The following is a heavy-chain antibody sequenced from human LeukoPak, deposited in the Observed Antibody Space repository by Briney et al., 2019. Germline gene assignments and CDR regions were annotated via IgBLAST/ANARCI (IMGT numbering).Heavy chain of an antibody. J-gene: IGHJ5*02. CDR3: ARGYDLGTWFDP. V-gene: IGHV4-59*01. CDR1: GGSISSYY. CDR2: IYYSGST. Sequence: SETLSLTCTVSGGSISSYYWSWLRQPPGKGLEWIGYIYYSGSTNYNPSLKSRLTISVDTSKNQFSLILSSVTAADTAVYYCARGYDLGTWFDPWGQGTLVTVSS. D-gene: IGHD3-3*01.